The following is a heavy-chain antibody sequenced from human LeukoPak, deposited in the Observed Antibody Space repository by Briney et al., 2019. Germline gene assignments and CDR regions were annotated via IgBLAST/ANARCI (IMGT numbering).Heavy chain of an antibody. J-gene: IGHJ4*02. CDR2: VNAGNGNT. CDR3: ARDRPVMITFGGVIIAAY. Sequence: GASVKVSCKASGYTFTSYAMHWVRQAPGQRLEWMGWVNAGNGNTKYSQKFQGRVTMTTDRSTNTVYMELRSLRSDDTAVYYCARDRPVMITFGGVIIAAYWGQGTLVSVSS. V-gene: IGHV1-3*01. CDR1: GYTFTSYA. D-gene: IGHD3-16*02.